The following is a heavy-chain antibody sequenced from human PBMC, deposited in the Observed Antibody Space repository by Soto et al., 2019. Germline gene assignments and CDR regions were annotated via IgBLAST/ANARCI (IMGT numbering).Heavy chain of an antibody. CDR3: AKLPSDSSGYPFDY. D-gene: IGHD3-22*01. V-gene: IGHV3-30*18. CDR2: ISYDASNK. CDR1: GFTFSSYG. J-gene: IGHJ4*02. Sequence: HPGGSLRLSCAASGFTFSSYGMHWVRQAPGKGLEWVAVISYDASNKYYADSVKGRFTISRDNSKNTLYLQMNSLRAEDTAVYYCAKLPSDSSGYPFDYWGQGTLVTVSS.